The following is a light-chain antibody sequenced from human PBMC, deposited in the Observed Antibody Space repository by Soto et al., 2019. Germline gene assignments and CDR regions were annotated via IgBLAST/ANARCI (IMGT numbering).Light chain of an antibody. V-gene: IGKV1-6*01. CDR3: LQDYNYPRT. CDR2: AAS. J-gene: IGKJ1*01. CDR1: QAIRNE. Sequence: AIQMTQSPSSLSASVGDRVTITCRPSQAIRNEFGWYQQKPGKAPKLLIYAASSLQSGVPSRFSGSGSGTDFTLTISSLQPEDFATYYCLQDYNYPRTFGQGTKVEVK.